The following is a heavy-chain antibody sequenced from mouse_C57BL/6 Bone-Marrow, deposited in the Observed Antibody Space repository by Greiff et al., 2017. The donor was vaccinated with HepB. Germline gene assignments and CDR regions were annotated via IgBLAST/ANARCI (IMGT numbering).Heavy chain of an antibody. J-gene: IGHJ2*01. V-gene: IGHV14-2*01. D-gene: IGHD2-4*01. CDR2: IDPEAGDT. Sequence: VQLQQSGAELVKPGASVKLSCTASGFTITDYYMHWVKQRAEQGLEWIGRIDPEAGDTTYAPKFQGKATLTADTSSNTAYLQLSSLTSEDSAVYYCATFCMIKTTADYWGQGTTVTVAS. CDR3: ATFCMIKTTADY. CDR1: GFTITDYY.